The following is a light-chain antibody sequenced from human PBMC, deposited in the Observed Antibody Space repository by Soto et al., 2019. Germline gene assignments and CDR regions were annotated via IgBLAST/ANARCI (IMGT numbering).Light chain of an antibody. CDR3: QQYNSWLAT. CDR1: QSVSSN. V-gene: IGKV3-15*01. Sequence: EIVMTQSPATLSVSPGERATLSCRASQSVSSNLAWYQQKPGQAPRLLIYGASTRATGIPARFSGSGSGTDFTLTISSLQSEDFAVYYCQQYNSWLATFGPGTKVDI. J-gene: IGKJ3*01. CDR2: GAS.